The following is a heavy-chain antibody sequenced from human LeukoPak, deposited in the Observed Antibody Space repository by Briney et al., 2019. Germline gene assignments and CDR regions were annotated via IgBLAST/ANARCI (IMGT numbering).Heavy chain of an antibody. CDR2: ISHTGRT. CDR3: TRTSPGIPLDF. J-gene: IGHJ4*02. V-gene: IGHV4-34*01. CDR1: GVSFSGYY. Sequence: SETLSLTCGVSGVSFSGYYWSWIRQAPGKGPEWIGEISHTGRTAYNPSLKSRVTISLDTSKNQFSLKLTFVSAAHTSVYYCTRTSPGIPLDFCGQGTLVTVSS. D-gene: IGHD1-26*01.